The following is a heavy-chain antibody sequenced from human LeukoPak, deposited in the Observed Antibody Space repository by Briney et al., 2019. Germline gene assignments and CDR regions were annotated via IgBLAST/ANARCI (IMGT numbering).Heavy chain of an antibody. Sequence: SETLSLTCTVSGGSVSSGSYYWSWIRQPPGKGLEWIGYIYSRGSTNYNPSLKSRVTISVDTSKNQFSLKLSSVTAANTAVYYCANGGPYYYGSGSYPHWGQGTLVTVSS. CDR3: ANGGPYYYGSGSYPH. V-gene: IGHV4-61*01. CDR1: GGSVSSGSYY. D-gene: IGHD3-10*01. CDR2: IYSRGST. J-gene: IGHJ4*02.